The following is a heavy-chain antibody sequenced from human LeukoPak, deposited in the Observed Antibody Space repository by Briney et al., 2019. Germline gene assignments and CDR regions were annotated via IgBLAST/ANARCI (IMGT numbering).Heavy chain of an antibody. D-gene: IGHD2/OR15-2a*01. CDR2: ISAYNGNT. CDR3: ARADPSGPTQGGSDFLIAVY. CDR1: GYTFTSYG. V-gene: IGHV1-18*01. Sequence: ASVKVSCKASGYTFTSYGISWVRQAPGQGLEWMGWISAYNGNTNYAQKLQGRVTMTTDTSTSTAYMELRSLRSDDTAVYYCARADPSGPTQGGSDFLIAVYWGQGTLVTVSS. J-gene: IGHJ4*02.